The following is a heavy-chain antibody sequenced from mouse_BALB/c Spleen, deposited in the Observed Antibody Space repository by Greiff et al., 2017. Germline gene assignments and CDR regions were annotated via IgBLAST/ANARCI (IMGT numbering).Heavy chain of an antibody. CDR2: IDPANGNT. J-gene: IGHJ1*01. CDR1: GFNIKDTY. D-gene: IGHD2-1*01. V-gene: IGHV14-3*02. CDR3: ARELLGYFDV. Sequence: VQLQQSGAELVKPGASVKLSCTASGFNIKDTYMHLVKQRPEQGLEWIGRIDPANGNTKYDPKFQGKATITADTSSNTAYLQLSSLTSEDTAVYYCARELLGYFDVWGAGTTVTVSS.